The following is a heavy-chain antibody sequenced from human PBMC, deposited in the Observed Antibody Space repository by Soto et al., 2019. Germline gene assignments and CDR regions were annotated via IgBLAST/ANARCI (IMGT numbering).Heavy chain of an antibody. D-gene: IGHD2-15*01. Sequence: GGSLRLSCAASGFTFSSYWMSWVRQAPGKGLEWVANIKQDGSEKYYVDSVKGRFTISRDNAKNSLYLQMNSLRAEDTAVYYCARDRVVAATSHYYYYGMDVWGQGTTVTVSS. CDR2: IKQDGSEK. CDR1: GFTFSSYW. V-gene: IGHV3-7*01. CDR3: ARDRVVAATSHYYYYGMDV. J-gene: IGHJ6*02.